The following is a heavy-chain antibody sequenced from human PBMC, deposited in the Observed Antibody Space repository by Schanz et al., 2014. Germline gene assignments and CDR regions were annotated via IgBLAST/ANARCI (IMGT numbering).Heavy chain of an antibody. CDR3: ATLDYADSVS. CDR1: GYTLSAYS. V-gene: IGHV1-46*01. D-gene: IGHD4-17*01. Sequence: QVQLVQSGTQVKKPGASVKVSCKASGYTLSAYSLHWVRQAPGQGLEWMGIVNPSVRGTHFAREFQGRVTVTSDTSTSTVYMELSGLRSEDTAVYYCATLDYADSVSWGQGTLVTVSS. CDR2: VNPSVRGT. J-gene: IGHJ5*02.